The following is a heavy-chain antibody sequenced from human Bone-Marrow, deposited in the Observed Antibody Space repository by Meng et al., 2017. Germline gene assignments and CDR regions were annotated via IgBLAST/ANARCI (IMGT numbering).Heavy chain of an antibody. D-gene: IGHD3-22*01. CDR3: AKVRSSGYYYWGYAFDI. CDR2: ISGSGGST. Sequence: LTGAASGFTFSSYAMSWVRQAPGKGLEWVSAISGSGGSTYYADSVKGRFTISRDNSKNTLYLQMNSLRAEDTAVYYCAKVRSSGYYYWGYAFDIWGQGTMVTVSS. V-gene: IGHV3-23*01. CDR1: GFTFSSYA. J-gene: IGHJ3*02.